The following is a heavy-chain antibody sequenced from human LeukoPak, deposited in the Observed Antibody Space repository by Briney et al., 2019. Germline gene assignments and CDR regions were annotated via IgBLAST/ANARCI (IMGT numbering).Heavy chain of an antibody. D-gene: IGHD3-3*01. V-gene: IGHV3-30*02. CDR3: AKDGEWTFDI. CDR2: IGRDKTTK. Sequence: GGSLRLSCAASGFTFSSYGMHWVCQAPGEGLEWVAFIGRDKTTKFYADSVKGRFSISGDISYNTAYLQMNSLRPEDTAIYYCAKDGEWTFDIWGQGTMVTVSS. CDR1: GFTFSSYG. J-gene: IGHJ3*02.